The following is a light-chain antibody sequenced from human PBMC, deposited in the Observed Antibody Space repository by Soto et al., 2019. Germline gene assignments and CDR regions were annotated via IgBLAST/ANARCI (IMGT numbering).Light chain of an antibody. CDR3: QQYNDWLIT. V-gene: IGKV3-15*01. CDR2: DAS. CDR1: QTISTN. J-gene: IGKJ5*01. Sequence: EIVMTQSPATLSVSAGERATLSCRASQTISTNLAWYQQKPGQAPKLLIYDASTRATGIPARFSGSGSGREFTLTITGLQSEDFAVYYCQQYNDWLITFGQGTRLDIK.